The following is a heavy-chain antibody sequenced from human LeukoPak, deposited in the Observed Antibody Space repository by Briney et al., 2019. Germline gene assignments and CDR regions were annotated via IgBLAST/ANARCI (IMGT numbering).Heavy chain of an antibody. CDR2: VYTSGNT. CDR3: ATEIQNIAGRVY. J-gene: IGHJ4*02. CDR1: GGSISSGSYY. D-gene: IGHD6-6*01. V-gene: IGHV4-61*02. Sequence: SETLSLTCTVSGGSISSGSYYWSWIRQPAGKGLEWIGRVYTSGNTNYNPSLKSRVTISVDTSKNQFSLKLSTVTAADTAVYYCATEIQNIAGRVYWGQGTLVTVSS.